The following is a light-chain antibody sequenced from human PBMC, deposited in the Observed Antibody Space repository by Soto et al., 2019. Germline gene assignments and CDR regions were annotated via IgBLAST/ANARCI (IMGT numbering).Light chain of an antibody. J-gene: IGKJ1*01. V-gene: IGKV1-5*01. CDR1: QSVNNW. CDR2: DAS. Sequence: DLQMTQSPSTVSAPVGDTVSIKCRASQSVNNWLAWYQLQPGKAPKLLIYDASTLGSGVPSRFSGSGSGTEFTLTIRRLQPDDFATYFCQQYSTYLTFGQGTKVEI. CDR3: QQYSTYLT.